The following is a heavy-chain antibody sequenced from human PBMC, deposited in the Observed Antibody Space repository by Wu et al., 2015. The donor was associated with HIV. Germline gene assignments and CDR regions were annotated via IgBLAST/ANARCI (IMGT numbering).Heavy chain of an antibody. CDR2: ISPVFGTT. V-gene: IGHV1-69*05. CDR1: GDTFASYS. CDR3: ASRYSSYSSGWHFFDY. Sequence: QVHLVQSGAEVRKPGSSVKVSCKASGDTFASYSIAWVRQAPGQGLEWMGGISPVFGTTNYAQRFQGRVTITTDRSTDTAYMELTGLRFEDTAIYYCASRYSSYSSGWHFFDYWGQGTLVTVSS. J-gene: IGHJ4*02. D-gene: IGHD6-19*01.